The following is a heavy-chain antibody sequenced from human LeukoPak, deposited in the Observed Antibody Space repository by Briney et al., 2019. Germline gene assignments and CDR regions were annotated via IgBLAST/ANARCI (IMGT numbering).Heavy chain of an antibody. Sequence: PSETLSLTCTVSGGSISSYYWSWIRQPPGKGLEWIGYIYYSGSTNYNPSLKSRVTISVDTSKNQFSLKLSFVTAADTAVYYCASGITGTDLDYWGQGTLVTVSS. CDR1: GGSISSYY. D-gene: IGHD1-7*01. V-gene: IGHV4-59*01. CDR2: IYYSGST. J-gene: IGHJ4*02. CDR3: ASGITGTDLDY.